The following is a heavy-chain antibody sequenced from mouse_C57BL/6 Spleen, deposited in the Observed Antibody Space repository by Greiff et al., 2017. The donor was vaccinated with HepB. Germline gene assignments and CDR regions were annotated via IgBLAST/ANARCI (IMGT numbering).Heavy chain of an antibody. Sequence: QVQLQQPGTELVKPGASVKLSCQASGYTFTRYWMHWVKQKPGQGLEWIGNINPSNGGTNYNEKFKSKATLTVDKSSSTAYMQLSSLTSEDSAVYYCARKENSNYGAWFADWGQGTLVTVSA. CDR2: INPSNGGT. D-gene: IGHD2-5*01. CDR1: GYTFTRYW. CDR3: ARKENSNYGAWFAD. J-gene: IGHJ3*01. V-gene: IGHV1-53*01.